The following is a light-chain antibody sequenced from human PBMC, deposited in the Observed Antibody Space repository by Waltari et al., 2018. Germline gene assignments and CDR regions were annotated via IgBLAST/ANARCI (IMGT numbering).Light chain of an antibody. J-gene: IGLJ3*02. CDR2: QDT. Sequence: WYQKKPGQAPLLLIYQDTERPSGISERFSGSSSGTTVTLTISDVQAEDGADYYCQSGDTSGVYPRFGRGTKLTVL. V-gene: IGLV3-25*03. CDR3: QSGDTSGVYPR.